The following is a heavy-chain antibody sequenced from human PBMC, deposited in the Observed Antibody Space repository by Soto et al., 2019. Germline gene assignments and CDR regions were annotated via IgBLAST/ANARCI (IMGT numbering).Heavy chain of an antibody. Sequence: LRLSCAASGFTFSSYAMHWVRHAPGKGLEWVAVISYDGSNKYYADSVKGRFTISRDNSKNTLYLQMNSLRAEDTAVYYCAREKVTGGTYYYYGMDVWGQGTTVTVSS. D-gene: IGHD3-10*01. CDR3: AREKVTGGTYYYYGMDV. J-gene: IGHJ6*02. V-gene: IGHV3-30-3*01. CDR2: ISYDGSNK. CDR1: GFTFSSYA.